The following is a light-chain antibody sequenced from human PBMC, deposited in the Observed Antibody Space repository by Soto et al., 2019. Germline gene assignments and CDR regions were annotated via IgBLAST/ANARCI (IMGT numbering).Light chain of an antibody. CDR2: DAS. CDR3: HQRSNWPLIT. Sequence: EIVLTQSPATLSLSPGERATLSCRASQSVSSYLAWYQQKPGQAPRLLIYDASNRATGIPARFSGSGSGTDFTLTSISLEPEDFAVYYWHQRSNWPLITFGQVTRLEIK. CDR1: QSVSSY. V-gene: IGKV3-11*01. J-gene: IGKJ5*01.